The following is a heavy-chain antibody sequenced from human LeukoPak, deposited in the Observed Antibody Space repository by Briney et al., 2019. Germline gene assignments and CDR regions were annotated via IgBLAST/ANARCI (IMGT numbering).Heavy chain of an antibody. D-gene: IGHD4-17*01. Sequence: SETLSLTCTVSGGSISSYYWSWIRQPPGKGLEWIGYIYYSGSTNYNPSLKSRVTISVDTSKNQFSLKLSSVTAADTAVYYCARDLMTPEAFDIWGQGTMVTVSS. CDR2: IYYSGST. J-gene: IGHJ3*02. CDR1: GGSISSYY. V-gene: IGHV4-59*01. CDR3: ARDLMTPEAFDI.